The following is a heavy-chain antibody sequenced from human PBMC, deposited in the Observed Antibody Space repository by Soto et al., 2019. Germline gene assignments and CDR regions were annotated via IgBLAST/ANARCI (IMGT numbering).Heavy chain of an antibody. CDR3: ARDAYNPDSSSRGGYYYYDMDV. D-gene: IGHD6-6*01. Sequence: QVQLQESGPGLVKPSQTLSLNCTVSGGSISSGTNYWSWIRQHPGKSLEWIGYIYYTGTTYYSPSLKSRLTISLDTSKNQFSLKLTSVTAADTAVYYCARDAYNPDSSSRGGYYYYDMDVWGQRTTVTVSS. V-gene: IGHV4-31*03. J-gene: IGHJ6*02. CDR2: IYYTGTT. CDR1: GGSISSGTNY.